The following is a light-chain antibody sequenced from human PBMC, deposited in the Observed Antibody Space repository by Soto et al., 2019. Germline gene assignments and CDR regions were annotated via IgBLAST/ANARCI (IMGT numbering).Light chain of an antibody. Sequence: DIQMTQSPSSLSASVGDRVTITCRASQSIRNYFNWYQQKPGKAPKVIIYAASSLQSGVPLRFSGSGAGTDLTLTISSLQPQDFATYYWEQGYSATWTFGQGTKVDIK. CDR3: EQGYSATWT. J-gene: IGKJ1*01. CDR2: AAS. V-gene: IGKV1-39*01. CDR1: QSIRNY.